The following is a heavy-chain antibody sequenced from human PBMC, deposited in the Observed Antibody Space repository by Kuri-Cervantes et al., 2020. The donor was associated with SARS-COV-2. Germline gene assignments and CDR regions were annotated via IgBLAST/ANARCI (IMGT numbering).Heavy chain of an antibody. CDR2: ISGSGGST. D-gene: IGHD6-13*01. CDR3: AKASVTAAAPFDY. CDR1: GFTFSSYA. Sequence: GESLKISCAASGFTFSSYAMSWVRQAPGKGPEWVSAISGSGGSTYYADSVKGRFTIPRDNSKNTLYLQMNSLRAEDTAVYYCAKASVTAAAPFDYWGQGTLVTVSS. J-gene: IGHJ4*02. V-gene: IGHV3-23*01.